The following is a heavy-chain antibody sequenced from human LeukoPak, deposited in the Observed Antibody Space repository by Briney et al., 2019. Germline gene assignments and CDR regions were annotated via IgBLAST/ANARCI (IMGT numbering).Heavy chain of an antibody. CDR1: RGTFSSYA. Sequence: SVKVSCKASRGTFSSYAISWVRQAPGQGLEWMGGIIPMFGTANYAQKFQGRVTITADESTSTAYMELSSLRSEDTAVYYCARDARHKYCSSASCYRGWFDPWGQGTLVTVSS. D-gene: IGHD2-2*01. J-gene: IGHJ5*02. V-gene: IGHV1-69*13. CDR3: ARDARHKYCSSASCYRGWFDP. CDR2: IIPMFGTA.